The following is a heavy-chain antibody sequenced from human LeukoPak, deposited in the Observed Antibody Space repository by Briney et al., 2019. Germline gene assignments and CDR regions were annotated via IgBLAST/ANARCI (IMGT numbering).Heavy chain of an antibody. J-gene: IGHJ3*02. V-gene: IGHV3-9*01. CDR2: ISWNSGSI. CDR1: GFTFDDYA. Sequence: GGSLRLSCAASGFTFDDYAMHWVRQAPGKGLEWVSGISWNSGSIGYADSVKGRFTISRDNAKNSLYLQMNSLRAEDTAVYYCARDSSSLQAFDIWGQGTMVTVSS. D-gene: IGHD6-13*01. CDR3: ARDSSSLQAFDI.